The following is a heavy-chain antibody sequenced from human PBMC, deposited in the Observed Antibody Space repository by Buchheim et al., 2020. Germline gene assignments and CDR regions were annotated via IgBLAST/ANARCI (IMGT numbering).Heavy chain of an antibody. Sequence: QVQLVESGGGVVQPGRSLRLSCAASGFTFSSYGMHWVRQAPGKGLEWVAVISYDGSNKYYADSVKGRFTISRDNSKNTLYLQMNSLRAEDTAVYYCAKNMVRQAYYYYYGMDVWGQGTT. CDR2: ISYDGSNK. D-gene: IGHD3-10*01. J-gene: IGHJ6*02. CDR1: GFTFSSYG. CDR3: AKNMVRQAYYYYYGMDV. V-gene: IGHV3-30*18.